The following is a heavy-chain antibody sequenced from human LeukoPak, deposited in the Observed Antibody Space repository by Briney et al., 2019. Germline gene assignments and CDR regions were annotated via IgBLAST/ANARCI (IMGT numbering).Heavy chain of an antibody. Sequence: ESGPTLVKPTQTLTLTCTFSGFSISTTGVGVGWIRQPPGKALEWLGNIYWDDDERYSPSLKNRLTISKDTSKNQVVLTMTQMVPVDTATYYCVRSFSTSWPYHLFHYWGQGTLVTVSS. CDR3: VRSFSTSWPYHLFHY. D-gene: IGHD2-2*01. CDR1: GFSISTTGVG. J-gene: IGHJ4*01. V-gene: IGHV2-5*02. CDR2: IYWDDDE.